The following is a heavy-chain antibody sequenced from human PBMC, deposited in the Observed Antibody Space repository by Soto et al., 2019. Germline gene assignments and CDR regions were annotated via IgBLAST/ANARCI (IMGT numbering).Heavy chain of an antibody. Sequence: SVKVSCKASGGTFSSYAISWVRQAPGQGLEWMGGIIPICGTANYAQKFQGRVTITADESTSTAYMELSSLRSEDTAVYYCARYYSNYVDYFDYWGQGTLVTVSS. D-gene: IGHD4-4*01. CDR2: IIPICGTA. V-gene: IGHV1-69*13. J-gene: IGHJ4*02. CDR3: ARYYSNYVDYFDY. CDR1: GGTFSSYA.